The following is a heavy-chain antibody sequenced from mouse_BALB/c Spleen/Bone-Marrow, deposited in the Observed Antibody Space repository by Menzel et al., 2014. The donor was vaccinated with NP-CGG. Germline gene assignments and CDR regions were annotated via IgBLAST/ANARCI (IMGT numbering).Heavy chain of an antibody. J-gene: IGHJ4*01. CDR1: GFSLISYG. V-gene: IGHV2-9*02. Sequence: VQVVESGPGLVAPSQSLSITCTVSGFSLISYGVHWVRQPPGKGLEWLGVIWAGGSTNYNSALMSRLSISKDNSKSQVFLKMNSLQTDDTAMYYCARSSSPYYYAMDYWGQGTSVTVSP. CDR3: ARSSSPYYYAMDY. D-gene: IGHD1-1*01. CDR2: IWAGGST.